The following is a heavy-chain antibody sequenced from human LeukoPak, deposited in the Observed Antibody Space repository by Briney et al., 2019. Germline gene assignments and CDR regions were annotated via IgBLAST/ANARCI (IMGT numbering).Heavy chain of an antibody. D-gene: IGHD3/OR15-3a*01. Sequence: GESLKISCKGSGYSFTSYWIGWVRQMPGKGLEWMGNIYPGDSDTRYSPSFQGQVTISADKSINTAYLQWSGLRASDTAMYYCARMLDGYSCFDFWGRGTLVAVSS. V-gene: IGHV5-51*01. J-gene: IGHJ2*01. CDR2: IYPGDSDT. CDR3: ARMLDGYSCFDF. CDR1: GYSFTSYW.